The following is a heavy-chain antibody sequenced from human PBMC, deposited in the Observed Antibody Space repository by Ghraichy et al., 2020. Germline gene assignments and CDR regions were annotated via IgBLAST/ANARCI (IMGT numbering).Heavy chain of an antibody. CDR2: IYYSGST. D-gene: IGHD6-19*01. V-gene: IGHV4-39*01. CDR1: GGSMSSSNHY. J-gene: IGHJ4*02. Sequence: SETLSLTCTVSGGSMSSSNHYWGWIRQPPGKGLEWIGNIYYSGSTYYNPSLKSRVTISVDTSKNQFSLNLSSVTAADTAVYYCAYGTSGWHDYWGQGALVTVSS. CDR3: AYGTSGWHDY.